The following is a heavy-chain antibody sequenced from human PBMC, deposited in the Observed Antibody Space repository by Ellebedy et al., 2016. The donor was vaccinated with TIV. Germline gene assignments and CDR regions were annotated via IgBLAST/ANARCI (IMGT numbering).Heavy chain of an antibody. D-gene: IGHD6-19*01. Sequence: PGGSLRLSCAASGFTFSGYGMHWVRQAPGKGLEWVAVISYDGSNKYYADSVKGRFTISRDNSKNTLYLQMNSLRAEDTAVYYCARMYSSGWYDEGFDYWGQGTLVTVSS. CDR1: GFTFSGYG. V-gene: IGHV3-30*03. J-gene: IGHJ4*02. CDR3: ARMYSSGWYDEGFDY. CDR2: ISYDGSNK.